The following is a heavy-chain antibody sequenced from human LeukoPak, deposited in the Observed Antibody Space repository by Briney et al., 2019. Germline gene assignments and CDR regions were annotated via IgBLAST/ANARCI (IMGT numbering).Heavy chain of an antibody. Sequence: SETLSLTCTVSGGSISSGGYYWSWIRQPPGKGLEWIGYIYHNGSTYYNPSLKSRVTISVDRSKNQFSLKLSSVTAADTAVYYCARDSRLSSGSYDYWGQGTLVTVSS. CDR3: ARDSRLSSGSYDY. CDR1: GGSISSGGYY. V-gene: IGHV4-30-2*01. CDR2: IYHNGST. J-gene: IGHJ4*02. D-gene: IGHD1-26*01.